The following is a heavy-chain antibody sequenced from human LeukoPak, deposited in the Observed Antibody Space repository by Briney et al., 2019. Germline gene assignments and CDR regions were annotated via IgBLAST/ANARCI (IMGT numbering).Heavy chain of an antibody. V-gene: IGHV3-30*18. Sequence: GGSLRLSRAASGFTFSSYDMHGVRQAPGKGLEWVTVISYDGSNKYYGDSVKGRFTISRDNSKNTLYLKMNSLRAEDTAVYYCAKEGSNGDFDYWGQGTLVTVSS. J-gene: IGHJ4*02. CDR1: GFTFSSYD. CDR3: AKEGSNGDFDY. D-gene: IGHD1-26*01. CDR2: ISYDGSNK.